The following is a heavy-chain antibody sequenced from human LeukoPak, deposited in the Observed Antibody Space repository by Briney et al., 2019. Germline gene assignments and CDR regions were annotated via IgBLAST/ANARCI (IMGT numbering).Heavy chain of an antibody. CDR3: ARDLLGLGTFDY. J-gene: IGHJ4*02. V-gene: IGHV3-30-3*01. Sequence: VGSLRLSCAASGFTFSSYAMHWVRQAPGKGLEWVAVISYDGSNKYYADSVKGRFTISRDNSKNTLYLQMNSLRAEDTAVYYCARDLLGLGTFDYWGQGTLVTVSS. CDR2: ISYDGSNK. D-gene: IGHD3-16*01. CDR1: GFTFSSYA.